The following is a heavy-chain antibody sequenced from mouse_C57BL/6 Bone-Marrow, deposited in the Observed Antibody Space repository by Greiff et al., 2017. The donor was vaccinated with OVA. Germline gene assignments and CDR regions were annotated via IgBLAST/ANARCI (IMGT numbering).Heavy chain of an antibody. J-gene: IGHJ2*01. CDR3: ARGWLLFFDY. V-gene: IGHV1-82*01. CDR2: MYPGDGDT. D-gene: IGHD2-3*01. Sequence: QVQLQQSGPELVKPGASVKISCKASGYAFSSSWMNWVKQRPGKGLEWIGRMYPGDGDTNYNGKFKGKATLTADKSSSTAYMQLSSLTSEDSAVYFCARGWLLFFDYWGQGTTLTVSS. CDR1: GYAFSSSW.